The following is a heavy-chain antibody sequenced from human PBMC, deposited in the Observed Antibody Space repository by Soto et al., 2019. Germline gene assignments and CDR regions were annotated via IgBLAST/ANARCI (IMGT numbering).Heavy chain of an antibody. CDR3: AKDRAPQAYYYYGMDV. J-gene: IGHJ6*02. V-gene: IGHV3-23*01. CDR1: GFTFSSYA. Sequence: PVGSLRLSCAASGFTFSSYAMSWVRQAPGKGLEWVSAISASGDSTYYADSVKGRFTISRDNSKNTLYLQMSSLRAEDTALYYCAKDRAPQAYYYYGMDVWGQGTTVTVS. CDR2: ISASGDST.